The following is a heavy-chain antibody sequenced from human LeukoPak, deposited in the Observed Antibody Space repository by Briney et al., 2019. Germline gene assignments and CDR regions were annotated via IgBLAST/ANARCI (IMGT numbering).Heavy chain of an antibody. CDR2: IYYSGST. CDR3: ARHLSSGWYIRRWFDP. Sequence: SETLSLTCTVSGGSISSSSYYWGWIRQPPGKGLEWIGSIYYSGSTYYNPSLKSRVTISVDTSKNQFSLKLSSVTAADTAVYYCARHLSSGWYIRRWFDPWGQGTLVTVSS. J-gene: IGHJ5*02. D-gene: IGHD6-19*01. V-gene: IGHV4-39*01. CDR1: GGSISSSSYY.